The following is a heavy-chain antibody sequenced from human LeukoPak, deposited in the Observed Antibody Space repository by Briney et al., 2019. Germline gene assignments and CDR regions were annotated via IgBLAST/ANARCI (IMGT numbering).Heavy chain of an antibody. CDR1: GGSISSYY. V-gene: IGHV4-4*07. Sequence: SETLSLTCTVSGGSISSYYWSWIRQPAGKGLEWIGRIYTSGGTNYNPSLKSRVTLSVDTSKNQFSLRLTSVTAADTAVYYCARQTGSGLFILPGGQGTLVTVSS. CDR2: IYTSGGT. J-gene: IGHJ4*02. CDR3: ARQTGSGLFILP. D-gene: IGHD3/OR15-3a*01.